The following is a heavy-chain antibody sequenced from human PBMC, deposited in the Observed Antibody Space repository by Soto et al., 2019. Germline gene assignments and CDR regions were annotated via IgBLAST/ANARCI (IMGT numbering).Heavy chain of an antibody. CDR2: INPDGSAK. J-gene: IGHJ3*02. CDR3: AKPPTGNVAFEI. CDR1: GFTFSSYW. D-gene: IGHD4-4*01. V-gene: IGHV3-7*01. Sequence: EVQLVESGGGLVQPGGSLRLSCAASGFTFSSYWMTWVRQVPGKGLEWVAYINPDGSAKSYASSVKGRFTLSRDNAKNSLYLQMNSLRAEDTAIYYCAKPPTGNVAFEIWCQGTMVTVSS.